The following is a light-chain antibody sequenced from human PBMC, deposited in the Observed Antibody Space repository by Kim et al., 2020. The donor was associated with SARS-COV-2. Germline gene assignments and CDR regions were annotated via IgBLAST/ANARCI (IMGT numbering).Light chain of an antibody. V-gene: IGLV3-21*04. J-gene: IGLJ1*01. CDR2: FDS. CDR3: QVWDTSSDHHYV. Sequence: SYELTQPPSLSVAPGKTARITCVGNNIGRKSVHWYRQKTGQAPVVVMCFDSDRPSGIPERFSGSNSGNTATLTISGVEAGDEADYYCQVWDTSSDHHYVFGTGTKVTVL. CDR1: NIGRKS.